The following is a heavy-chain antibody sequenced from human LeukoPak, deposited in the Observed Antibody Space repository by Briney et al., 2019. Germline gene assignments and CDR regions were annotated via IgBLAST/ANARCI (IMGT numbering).Heavy chain of an antibody. V-gene: IGHV2-5*02. D-gene: IGHD2-15*01. CDR1: GFSLSTSGVG. CDR2: ISWDDDK. CDR3: AHRLSCSGGSCYSPYYYYMDV. Sequence: SGPTLVNPTQTLTLTCTFSGFSLSTSGVGVGWIRQPPGKARECRALISWDDDKRYSPSLKSRLTITKDTSKNQVVLTMTNMDPVDTATYYCAHRLSCSGGSCYSPYYYYMDVWGKGTTVTVSS. J-gene: IGHJ6*03.